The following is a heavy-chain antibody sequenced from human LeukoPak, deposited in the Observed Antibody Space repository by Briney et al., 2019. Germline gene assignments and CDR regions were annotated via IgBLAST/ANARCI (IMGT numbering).Heavy chain of an antibody. CDR3: ARDVGEYCSSTNCYASHY. Sequence: ASVKVSCKASGYTFTSYGISWVRQAPGQGLEWMGWINPHSGGTNYAQKFQGGVTMTRDTSITSAYMELSSLRSDDTAVYYCARDVGEYCSSTNCYASHYWGQGTLVTVSS. V-gene: IGHV1-2*02. CDR1: GYTFTSYG. CDR2: INPHSGGT. J-gene: IGHJ4*02. D-gene: IGHD2-2*01.